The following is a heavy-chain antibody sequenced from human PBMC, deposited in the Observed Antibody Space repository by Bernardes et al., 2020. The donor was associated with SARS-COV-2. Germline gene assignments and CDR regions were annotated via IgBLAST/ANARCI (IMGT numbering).Heavy chain of an antibody. CDR1: GFTFNSYG. CDR3: AGTSVTCCDY. V-gene: IGHV3-74*03. CDR2: IAGDGTSV. Sequence: GGSLRLSCAASGFTFNSYGMHWVRQAPGGGLVWVARIAGDGTSVTYADSVKGRFTISRDNAKNTLYLQMNSLRAEDTAVYYCAGTSVTCCDYWGQGSLVTVSS. J-gene: IGHJ4*02.